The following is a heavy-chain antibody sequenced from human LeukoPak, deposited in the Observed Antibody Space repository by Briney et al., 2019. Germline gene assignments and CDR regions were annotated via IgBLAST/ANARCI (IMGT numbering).Heavy chain of an antibody. J-gene: IGHJ4*02. D-gene: IGHD3-10*02. V-gene: IGHV1-46*01. CDR1: GYTFTTYW. CDR3: VRAPRHRRTMLHY. CDR2: INPNDGST. Sequence: ASVKVSCKASGYTFTTYWIQWVRQAPGQGLEWVALINPNDGSTTYAHKFQGRVTMTRDTSTSTVYMDLSRLTSEHTAVYYCVRAPRHRRTMLHYWGQGTLVTLSS.